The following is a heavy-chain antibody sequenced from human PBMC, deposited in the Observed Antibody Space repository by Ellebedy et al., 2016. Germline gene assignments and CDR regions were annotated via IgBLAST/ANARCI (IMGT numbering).Heavy chain of an antibody. V-gene: IGHV3-33*08. J-gene: IGHJ4*02. CDR2: IWYDGSNK. CDR1: GFTFSSYG. Sequence: GGSLRLSCAASGFTFSSYGMHWVRQAPGKGLEWVAVIWYDGSNKYYADSVKGRFTISRDNSKNTLYLQMNSLRAEDTAVYYCARDRSEGYSYGSDYFDYWGQGTLVTVSS. D-gene: IGHD5-18*01. CDR3: ARDRSEGYSYGSDYFDY.